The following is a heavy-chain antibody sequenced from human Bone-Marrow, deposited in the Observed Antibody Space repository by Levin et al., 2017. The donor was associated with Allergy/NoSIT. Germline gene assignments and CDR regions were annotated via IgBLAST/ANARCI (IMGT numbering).Heavy chain of an antibody. Sequence: KVSCKGSGYTFSSYWIGWVRQKPGKGLEWMGIIYPRDSDTRYNPAFQGQVTISVDKTNSSTYLQWSTLKASDSATYYCARLYSRGWFGGFWGQGTLVTVST. D-gene: IGHD3-10*01. J-gene: IGHJ4*02. V-gene: IGHV5-51*01. CDR2: IYPRDSDT. CDR1: GYTFSSYW. CDR3: ARLYSRGWFGGF.